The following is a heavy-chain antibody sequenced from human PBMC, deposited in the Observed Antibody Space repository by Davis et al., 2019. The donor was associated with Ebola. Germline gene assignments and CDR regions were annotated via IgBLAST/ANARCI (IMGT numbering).Heavy chain of an antibody. V-gene: IGHV3-48*02. J-gene: IGHJ3*02. CDR3: ARETAWLVRAFDI. D-gene: IGHD6-19*01. CDR1: GFTFSSYS. CDR2: ISSSSSTI. Sequence: GGSLRLSCAASGFTFSSYSMNWVRQAPGKGLEWVSYISSSSSTIYYADSVKGRFTISRDNAKNSLYLQMNSLIDEETAVYYCARETAWLVRAFDIWGQGTMVTVSS.